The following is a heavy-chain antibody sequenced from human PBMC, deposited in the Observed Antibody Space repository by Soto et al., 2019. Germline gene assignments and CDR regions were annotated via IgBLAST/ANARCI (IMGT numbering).Heavy chain of an antibody. CDR1: RDYIRDCGYY. V-gene: IGHV4-31*03. CDR2: VYAIGTS. CDR3: VRDGSKTLRDCFDP. J-gene: IGHJ5*02. D-gene: IGHD4-17*01. Sequence: TLALNFTVSRDYIRDCGYYWSWIRNNSGKGLEWMGRVYAIGTSDYNPSIRSRIAMSVDISKKTFSLRLRSVTAADTGVYYCVRDGSKTLRDCFDPSGQGILVTVSS.